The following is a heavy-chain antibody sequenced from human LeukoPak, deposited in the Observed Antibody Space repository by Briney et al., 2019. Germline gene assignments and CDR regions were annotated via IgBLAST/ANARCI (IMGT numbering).Heavy chain of an antibody. J-gene: IGHJ4*02. CDR3: ARGDFDC. Sequence: GGSLRLSCVASGFSFSDSVIHWVRQAPGKGLEWVANVKQDGSGEYYVDSVKGRFTISRDSAKNSLYLQMNSLRAEDTAVYYCARGDFDCWGQGTLVTVSS. CDR2: VKQDGSGE. CDR1: GFSFSDSV. V-gene: IGHV3-7*03.